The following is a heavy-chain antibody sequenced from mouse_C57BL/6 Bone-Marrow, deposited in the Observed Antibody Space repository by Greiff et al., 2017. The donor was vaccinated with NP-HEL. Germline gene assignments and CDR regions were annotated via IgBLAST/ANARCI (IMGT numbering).Heavy chain of an antibody. J-gene: IGHJ2*01. CDR1: GYTFTSYW. D-gene: IGHD4-1*01. CDR2: IDPSDSYT. CDR3: ARNWDGFDY. V-gene: IGHV1-59*01. Sequence: QVQLKQPGAELVRPGTSVKLSCKASGYTFTSYWMHWVKQRPGQGLEWIGVIDPSDSYTNYNQKFKGKATLTVDTSSSTAYMQLSSLTSEDSAVYYCARNWDGFDYWGQGTTLTVSS.